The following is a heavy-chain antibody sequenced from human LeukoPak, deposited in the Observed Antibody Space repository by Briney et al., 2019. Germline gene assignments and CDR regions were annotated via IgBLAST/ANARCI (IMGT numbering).Heavy chain of an antibody. V-gene: IGHV1-69*05. D-gene: IGHD6-19*01. J-gene: IGHJ4*02. CDR1: GGTFSSYA. CDR3: ARGGYSSGWPGYYFDY. Sequence: SVKVSCKASGGTFSSYAISWVRQAPGQGLEWVGGISPIFGTANYAQKFQGRVTITTDESTSTAYMELSSLRSEDTAVYYCARGGYSSGWPGYYFDYWGQGTLVTVSS. CDR2: ISPIFGTA.